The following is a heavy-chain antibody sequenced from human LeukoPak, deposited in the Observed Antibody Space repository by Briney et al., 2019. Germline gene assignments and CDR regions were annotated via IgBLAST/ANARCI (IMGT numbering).Heavy chain of an antibody. CDR2: INHSGST. CDR3: ARVGADGSGFLFDY. V-gene: IGHV4-34*01. CDR1: GGSFSGYY. Sequence: KPSETLSLTCAVYGGSFSGYYWSWIRQPPGKGLEWIGEINHSGSTNYNPSLKSRVTISVGTSKNQCSLKLSAVTAADTAVYYCARVGADGSGFLFDYWGQGTLVTVSS. J-gene: IGHJ4*02. D-gene: IGHD3-10*01.